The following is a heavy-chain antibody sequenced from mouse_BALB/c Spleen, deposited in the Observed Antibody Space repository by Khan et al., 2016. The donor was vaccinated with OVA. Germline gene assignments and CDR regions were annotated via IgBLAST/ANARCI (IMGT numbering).Heavy chain of an antibody. CDR3: SAANLSLWFAS. CDR1: GFNIKDYY. CDR2: IDPENGDT. Sequence: VRLQQSGAELVRSGASVKLSCTASGFNIKDYYIHWMKQRPKQGLEWIGWIDPENGDTECAPKFQGKATMTADISSNTAYLLLSSLTSEDTAVYYCSAANLSLWFASWGQGTLVTVSA. V-gene: IGHV14-4*02. D-gene: IGHD1-1*01. J-gene: IGHJ3*01.